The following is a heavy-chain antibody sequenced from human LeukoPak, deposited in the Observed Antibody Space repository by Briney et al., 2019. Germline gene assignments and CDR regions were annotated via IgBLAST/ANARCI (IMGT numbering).Heavy chain of an antibody. CDR2: IYISGST. CDR3: ARESERYSHIFDY. V-gene: IGHV4-4*07. Sequence: SETLSLTCTVSGGSISSHYWSWIRQPAGKGLEWIGHIYISGSTNYNPPLKSRVTMSVDTSKNQFSLKLSSVTAADTAVYYCARESERYSHIFDYWGQGTLVTVSS. CDR1: GGSISSHY. D-gene: IGHD1-1*01. J-gene: IGHJ4*02.